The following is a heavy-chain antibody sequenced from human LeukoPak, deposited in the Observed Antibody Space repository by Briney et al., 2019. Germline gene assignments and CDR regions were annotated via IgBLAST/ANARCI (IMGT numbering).Heavy chain of an antibody. V-gene: IGHV3-30*18. J-gene: IGHJ4*02. CDR3: AKDLGQLGDY. CDR1: GFTFSSYG. D-gene: IGHD2-2*01. Sequence: PGGSLRLSCAASGFTFSSYGMHWVRQAPGKGLEWVAVISYDGSNKYYADSVKGRFTISRDNSKNTLYLQMNSLRAEDTAAYYCAKDLGQLGDYWGQGTLVTVSS. CDR2: ISYDGSNK.